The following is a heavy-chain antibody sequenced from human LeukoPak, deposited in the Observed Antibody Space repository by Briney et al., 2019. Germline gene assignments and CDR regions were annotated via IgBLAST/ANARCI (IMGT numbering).Heavy chain of an antibody. Sequence: ASVKVSCKVSGYTLTELSMHWVRQAPGKGLEWMGGFDPEDGETIYAQKFQGRVTITADESTSTAYMELSRLRSDDTAVYYCARGLLAAAATLDYWGQGTLVTVSS. CDR2: FDPEDGET. D-gene: IGHD6-13*01. J-gene: IGHJ4*02. CDR3: ARGLLAAAATLDY. V-gene: IGHV1-24*01. CDR1: GYTLTELS.